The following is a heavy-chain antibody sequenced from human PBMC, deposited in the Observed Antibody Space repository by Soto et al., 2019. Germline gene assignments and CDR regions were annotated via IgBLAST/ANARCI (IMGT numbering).Heavy chain of an antibody. D-gene: IGHD3-10*01. CDR2: THYKSKRNN. CDR3: TGITWFRGMDV. V-gene: IGHV6-1*01. Sequence: PSQTLSLTCVISGDSVSSNSAGWNWIRQSPSRGLEWLGRTHYKSKRNNDYALSVKSRITINPDTSKNQFSLHLYSVTPEDTAVYYCTGITWFRGMDVWGQGTPVTVSS. CDR1: GDSVSSNSAG. J-gene: IGHJ6*02.